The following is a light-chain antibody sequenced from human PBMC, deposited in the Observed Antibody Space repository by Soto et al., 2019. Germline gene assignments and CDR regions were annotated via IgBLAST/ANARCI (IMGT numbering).Light chain of an antibody. Sequence: QSVLTQPPSASGTPGQRVTISCSGSSSNIARNTVNWYQQLPGTAPKLLIYSNNKRPSGVPDRFSGSKSGTSASLAISGLQSDDEADYYCAAWDDSLSGYWVFGGGTQLTVL. V-gene: IGLV1-44*01. CDR2: SNN. CDR3: AAWDDSLSGYWV. CDR1: SSNIARNT. J-gene: IGLJ3*02.